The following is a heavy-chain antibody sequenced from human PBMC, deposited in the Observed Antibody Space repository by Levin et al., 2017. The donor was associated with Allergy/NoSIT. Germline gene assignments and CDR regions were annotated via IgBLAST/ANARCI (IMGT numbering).Heavy chain of an antibody. CDR2: INPNSGGT. J-gene: IGHJ5*02. D-gene: IGHD6-13*01. Sequence: GESLKISCKASGYRFTNYYIHWVRQAPGQGLEWMGWINPNSGGTNYAQKFQGRLTMTRDTSITAAYMELSRLRSDDTAVYYCARLYKAAGTRWFDPWGQGTLVTVSS. CDR3: ARLYKAAGTRWFDP. V-gene: IGHV1-2*02. CDR1: GYRFTNYY.